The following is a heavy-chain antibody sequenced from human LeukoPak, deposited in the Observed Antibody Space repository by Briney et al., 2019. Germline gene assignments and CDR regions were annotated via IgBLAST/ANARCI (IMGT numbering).Heavy chain of an antibody. CDR3: ARGGPAAERFDY. Sequence: GGSLRLSCAASGFTFSSYAMHWVRQAPGKGLEWVAVISYDGSNKYYADSVKGRFTISRDNSKNTLYLQMNSLRAEDTAVYYCARGGPAAERFDYWGREPWSPSPQ. CDR1: GFTFSSYA. CDR2: ISYDGSNK. D-gene: IGHD6-13*01. V-gene: IGHV3-30*04. J-gene: IGHJ4*02.